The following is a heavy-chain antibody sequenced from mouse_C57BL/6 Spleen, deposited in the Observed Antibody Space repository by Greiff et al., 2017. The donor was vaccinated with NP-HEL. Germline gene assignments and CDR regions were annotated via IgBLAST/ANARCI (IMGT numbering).Heavy chain of an antibody. J-gene: IGHJ4*01. CDR1: GYTFTSYW. V-gene: IGHV1-59*01. D-gene: IGHD1-1*01. CDR2: IDPSDSYT. CDR3: ARDLLDDGNAMDY. Sequence: QVQLQQPGAELVRPGTSVKLSCKASGYTFTSYWMHWVKQRPGQGLEWIGVIDPSDSYTNYNQKFKGKATLTVDTSSSTAYMQLSSLTSEDSAVYYCARDLLDDGNAMDYWGQGTSVTVSS.